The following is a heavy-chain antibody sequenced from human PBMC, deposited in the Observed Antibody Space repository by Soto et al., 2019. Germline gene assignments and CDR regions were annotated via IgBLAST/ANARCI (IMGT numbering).Heavy chain of an antibody. D-gene: IGHD6-13*01. CDR1: GFTFSSYA. J-gene: IGHJ6*02. V-gene: IGHV3-30-3*01. CDR3: ARDGSNDSSSFFPYYYYYYGMDV. CDR2: ISYDGSNK. Sequence: GGSLRLSCAASGFTFSSYAMRWVRQAPGKGLEWVAVISYDGSNKYYADSVKGRFTISRDNSKNTLYLQMNSLRAEDTAVYYCARDGSNDSSSFFPYYYYYYGMDVWGQGTTVTVS.